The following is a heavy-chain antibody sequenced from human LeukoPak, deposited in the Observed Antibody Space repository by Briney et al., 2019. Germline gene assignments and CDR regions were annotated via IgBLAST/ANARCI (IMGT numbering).Heavy chain of an antibody. V-gene: IGHV3-53*01. CDR3: ARANSGSYSIGWYYYGMDV. Sequence: PGGSLRLSCAASGFTVSSNYMSWVRQAPGKGLEWVSVIYSGGSTYYADSVKGRFTISRDNSKNTLCLQMNSLRAEDTAVYYCARANSGSYSIGWYYYGMDVWGQGTTVTVSS. CDR1: GFTVSSNY. CDR2: IYSGGST. D-gene: IGHD1-26*01. J-gene: IGHJ6*02.